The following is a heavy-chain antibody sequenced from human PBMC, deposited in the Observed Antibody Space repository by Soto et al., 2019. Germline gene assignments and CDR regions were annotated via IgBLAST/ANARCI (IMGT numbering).Heavy chain of an antibody. Sequence: QVQLVESGGGVVQPGRSLRLSCAASGFTFSSYGMHWVRQAPGKGLEWVAVISYDGSNKYYADSVKGRFTISRDNSKNTLYLQMNSLRAEDTAVYYCANGIVPDYYYGMDVWGQGTTVTVSS. CDR1: GFTFSSYG. CDR3: ANGIVPDYYYGMDV. CDR2: ISYDGSNK. J-gene: IGHJ6*02. V-gene: IGHV3-30*18. D-gene: IGHD2-2*01.